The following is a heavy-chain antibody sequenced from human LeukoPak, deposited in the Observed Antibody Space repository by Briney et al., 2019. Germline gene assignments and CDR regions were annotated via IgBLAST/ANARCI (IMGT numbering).Heavy chain of an antibody. CDR1: GGTFSSYA. CDR3: ARDVAVGATTVGDY. D-gene: IGHD1-26*01. V-gene: IGHV1-69*04. CDR2: IIPILGIA. Sequence: GASVKVSCKASGGTFSSYAISWVRQAPGQGLEWMGRIIPILGIANYAQKFQGRVTITADKSTSTAYMELSSLRSEDTAVYYCARDVAVGATTVGDYWGQGTLVTVSS. J-gene: IGHJ4*02.